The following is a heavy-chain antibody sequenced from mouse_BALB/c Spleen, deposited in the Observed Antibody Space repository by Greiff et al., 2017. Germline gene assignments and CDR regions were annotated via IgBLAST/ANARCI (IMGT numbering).Heavy chain of an antibody. J-gene: IGHJ4*01. D-gene: IGHD2-4*01. CDR2: IWRGGST. V-gene: IGHV2-5-1*01. CDR1: GFSLTSYG. Sequence: VKLMESGPSLVQPSQSLSITCTVSGFSLTSYGVHWVRQSPGKGLEWLGVIWRGGSTDYNAAFMSRLSITKDNSKSQVFFKMNSLQADDTAIYYCAKNMITTWRGYAMDYWGQGTSVTVSS. CDR3: AKNMITTWRGYAMDY.